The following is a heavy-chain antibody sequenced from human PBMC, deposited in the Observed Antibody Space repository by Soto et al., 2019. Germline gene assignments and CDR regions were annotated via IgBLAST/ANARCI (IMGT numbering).Heavy chain of an antibody. CDR3: ARDPDYDILTGYPHDALDI. CDR1: GYTFTTYV. Sequence: ASVKVSCKASGYTFTTYVISWVRQAPGQRLEWMGWISGYNGITNYAQNLQGRATMTTDTSTSTAYMELRSLRSDDTAVYFCARDPDYDILTGYPHDALDIWGQGTMVTVSS. V-gene: IGHV1-18*01. J-gene: IGHJ3*02. D-gene: IGHD3-9*01. CDR2: ISGYNGIT.